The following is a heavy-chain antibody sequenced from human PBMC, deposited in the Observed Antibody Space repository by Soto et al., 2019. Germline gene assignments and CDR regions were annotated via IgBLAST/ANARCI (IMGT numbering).Heavy chain of an antibody. D-gene: IGHD2-8*01. CDR1: GFTFSSYS. CDR3: ARVGRGVYGMDV. J-gene: IGHJ6*02. V-gene: IGHV3-48*02. CDR2: ITSDSSTI. Sequence: GGSLRLSCAASGFTFSSYSINWVRQAPGKGLEWFSYITSDSSTISYADSVKGRFTVSRDNAKNSLYLQMNSLRDEDTAVYYCARVGRGVYGMDVWGQGTSVTVSS.